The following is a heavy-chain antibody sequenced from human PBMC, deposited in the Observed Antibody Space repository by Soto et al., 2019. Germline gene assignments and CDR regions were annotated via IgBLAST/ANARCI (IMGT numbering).Heavy chain of an antibody. J-gene: IGHJ5*02. CDR3: ARGASIFGVVPGFDP. D-gene: IGHD3-3*01. CDR1: GYTFTSSY. CDR2: INPSGGST. Sequence: ASVKVSCKASGYTFTSSYMHWVRQAPGQGLEWMGIINPSGGSTSCAQKFQGRVTMTRDTSTSTVYMELSSLRSEDTAVYYCARGASIFGVVPGFDPWGQGTLVTVSS. V-gene: IGHV1-46*03.